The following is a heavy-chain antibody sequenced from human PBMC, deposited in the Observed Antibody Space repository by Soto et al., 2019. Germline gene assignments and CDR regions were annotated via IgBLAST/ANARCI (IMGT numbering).Heavy chain of an antibody. V-gene: IGHV3-33*01. CDR3: ARDTMLLWFGDSTGYYGMDV. CDR1: GFPFSSYG. Sequence: PGGSLRLSCAASGFPFSSYGMHWVRQAPGKGLEWVAVIWYDGSNKYYADSVKGRFTISRDNSKNTLYLQMNSLRAEDTAVYYCARDTMLLWFGDSTGYYGMDVWGQGTTVTVSS. CDR2: IWYDGSNK. J-gene: IGHJ6*02. D-gene: IGHD3-10*01.